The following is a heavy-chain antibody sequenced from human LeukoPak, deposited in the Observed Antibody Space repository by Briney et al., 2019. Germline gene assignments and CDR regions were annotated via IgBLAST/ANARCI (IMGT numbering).Heavy chain of an antibody. V-gene: IGHV3-30*04. D-gene: IGHD3-10*01. J-gene: IGHJ4*02. Sequence: PGKSLRLSYAASGFTFSSYALHWVRQAPGKGLEWVAVISSDGSNKYYADSVKGRFTISRDNSKNTLYLQMNSLRAEDTAVYYCARDGELGAGGYYFDYWGQGTLVTVSS. CDR2: ISSDGSNK. CDR1: GFTFSSYA. CDR3: ARDGELGAGGYYFDY.